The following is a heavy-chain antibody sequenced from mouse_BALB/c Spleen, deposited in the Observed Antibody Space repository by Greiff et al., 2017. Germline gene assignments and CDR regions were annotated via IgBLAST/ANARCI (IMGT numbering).Heavy chain of an antibody. V-gene: IGHV3-6*02. CDR3: ARMRGFPYYFDY. Sequence: EVKLMESGPGLVKPSQSLSLTCSVTGYSITSGYYWNWIRQFPGNKLEWMGYISYDGSNNYNPSLKNRISITRDTSKNQFFLKLNSVTTEDTATYYCARMRGFPYYFDYWGQGTTLTVSS. J-gene: IGHJ2*01. CDR1: GYSITSGYY. CDR2: ISYDGSN.